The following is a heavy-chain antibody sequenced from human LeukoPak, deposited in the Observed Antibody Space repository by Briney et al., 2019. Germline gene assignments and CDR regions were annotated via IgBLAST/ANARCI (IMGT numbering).Heavy chain of an antibody. CDR2: FDPEDGET. J-gene: IGHJ3*02. CDR3: ATDQLGMAVAGTIDAFDI. V-gene: IGHV1-24*01. D-gene: IGHD6-19*01. Sequence: ASVKVSCKVSGYALTELSMHWVRQAPGKGLEWMGGFDPEDGETIYARKFQGRVTMTEDTSTDTAYMELSSLRSEDTAVYYCATDQLGMAVAGTIDAFDIWGQGTMVTVSS. CDR1: GYALTELS.